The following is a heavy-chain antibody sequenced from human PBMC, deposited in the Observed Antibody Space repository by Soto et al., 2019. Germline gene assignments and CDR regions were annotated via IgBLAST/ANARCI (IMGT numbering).Heavy chain of an antibody. CDR3: ARDRVRCSSTSCYGLYYYYGMDV. CDR1: GYTFTGYY. CDR2: INPNSGGT. J-gene: IGHJ6*02. D-gene: IGHD2-2*01. V-gene: IGHV1-2*02. Sequence: QVQLVQSGAEVKKPGASVKVSCKASGYTFTGYYMHWVRQAPGQGLEWMGWINPNSGGTNYAQKFQGRVTMTRDTSISTAYMELSRLRSDDTVVYYCARDRVRCSSTSCYGLYYYYGMDVWGQGTTVTVSS.